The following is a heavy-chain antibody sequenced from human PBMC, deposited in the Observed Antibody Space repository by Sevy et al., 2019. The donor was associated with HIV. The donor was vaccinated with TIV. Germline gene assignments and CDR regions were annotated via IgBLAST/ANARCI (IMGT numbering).Heavy chain of an antibody. Sequence: GGSLRLSCAASGFTFSKYSMSWVRQPPGKGLGWVSTLSFGCGEINYADSVKGRFTNSRDNSKNSEYLQMNNLRPEDKAVYYCAREGCTKPHDYWGQGTLVTVSS. D-gene: IGHD2-8*01. V-gene: IGHV3-23*01. J-gene: IGHJ4*02. CDR3: AREGCTKPHDY. CDR2: LSFGCGEI. CDR1: GFTFSKYS.